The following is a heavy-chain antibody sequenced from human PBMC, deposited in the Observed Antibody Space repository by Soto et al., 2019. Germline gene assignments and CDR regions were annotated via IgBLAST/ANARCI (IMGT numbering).Heavy chain of an antibody. Sequence: GGSLRLSCAASGFTFSSYAMHWVRQAPGKGLEWVAVISYDGSNKYYADSVKGRFTISRDNSKNTLYLQMNSLRAEDTAVYYCARDFFEEFSNRGYSGYDLRHFDYWGQGTLVTVSS. V-gene: IGHV3-30-3*01. CDR1: GFTFSSYA. CDR2: ISYDGSNK. D-gene: IGHD5-12*01. J-gene: IGHJ4*02. CDR3: ARDFFEEFSNRGYSGYDLRHFDY.